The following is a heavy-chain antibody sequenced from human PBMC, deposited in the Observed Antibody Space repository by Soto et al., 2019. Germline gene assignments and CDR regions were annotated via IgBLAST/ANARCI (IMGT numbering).Heavy chain of an antibody. CDR2: IPFSGSS. CDR3: ARLGSSGWYQGSSFDS. Sequence: QLQLQESGPGLVKPSETLSLTCTVSGGSISRNNHYWGWIHQSPGKGLEWIGSIPFSGSSNYNPSLRGRVRLSMAASMIQYSLRMRSVTAADTAVFYCARLGSSGWYQGSSFDSWGQGLLVTVSS. V-gene: IGHV4-39*01. D-gene: IGHD6-19*01. CDR1: GGSISRNNHY. J-gene: IGHJ4*02.